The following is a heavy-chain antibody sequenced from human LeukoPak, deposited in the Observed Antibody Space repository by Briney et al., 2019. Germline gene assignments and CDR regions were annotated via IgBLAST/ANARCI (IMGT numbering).Heavy chain of an antibody. CDR2: ISSSSSII. V-gene: IGHV3-48*04. CDR3: ARDIGGSYTAIDY. CDR1: GFTFSIYS. J-gene: IGHJ4*02. D-gene: IGHD1-26*01. Sequence: GGSLRLSCAAAGFTFSIYSMNWVRQAPGKGLEWVSFISSSSSIINYVDSVRGRFTISRDNAKNSLYLQMNSLRAEDTAVYYCARDIGGSYTAIDYWGQGTLVTVSS.